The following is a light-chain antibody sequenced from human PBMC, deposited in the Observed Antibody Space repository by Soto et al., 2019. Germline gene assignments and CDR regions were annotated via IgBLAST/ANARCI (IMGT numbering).Light chain of an antibody. Sequence: QSALTQPPSASGSPGQSVTISCTGTSSDVGGYNFVSWYQHHPGKGPKLIIYEVTKRPSGVPHRFSGYKSGNTASLTVSGLQAEYEADYYCGSYAGSNNYVFGSGTKVTVL. CDR2: EVT. J-gene: IGLJ1*01. CDR1: SSDVGGYNF. CDR3: GSYAGSNNYV. V-gene: IGLV2-8*01.